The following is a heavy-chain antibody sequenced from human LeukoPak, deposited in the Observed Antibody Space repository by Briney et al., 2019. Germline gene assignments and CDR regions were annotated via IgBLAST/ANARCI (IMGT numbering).Heavy chain of an antibody. CDR3: ASAGYSSSRADY. Sequence: GGSLILSCAASGFTFSSYSMNWVRQAPGKGLEWVSSISSSSSYIYYADSVKGRFTISRDNAKNSLYLQMNSLRAEDTAVYYCASAGYSSSRADYWGQGTLVTVSS. CDR1: GFTFSSYS. CDR2: ISSSSSYI. J-gene: IGHJ4*02. D-gene: IGHD6-13*01. V-gene: IGHV3-21*01.